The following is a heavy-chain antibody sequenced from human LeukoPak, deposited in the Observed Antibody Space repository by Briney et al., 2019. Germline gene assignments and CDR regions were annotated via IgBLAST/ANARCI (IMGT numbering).Heavy chain of an antibody. V-gene: IGHV4-30-2*01. CDR2: IYHSGST. Sequence: SETLSLTCTVSGGSISSGGYYWSWIRQPPGKGLEWIGYIYHSGSTYYNPSLKSRVTISVDRSKNQFSLKLSSVTAADTAVYYCARESDPSPPIAAAGTAAGYFDYWGQGTLVTVSS. D-gene: IGHD6-13*01. J-gene: IGHJ4*02. CDR1: GGSISSGGYY. CDR3: ARESDPSPPIAAAGTAAGYFDY.